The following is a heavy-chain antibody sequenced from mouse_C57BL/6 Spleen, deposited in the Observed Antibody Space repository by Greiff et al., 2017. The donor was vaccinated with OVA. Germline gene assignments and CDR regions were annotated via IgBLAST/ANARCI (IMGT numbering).Heavy chain of an antibody. J-gene: IGHJ1*03. D-gene: IGHD1-1*01. V-gene: IGHV1-61*01. CDR3: AKGYGSSFGGYFDV. CDR2: IYPSDSET. CDR1: GYTFTSYW. Sequence: QVQLQQPGAELVRPGSSVKLSCKASGYTFTSYWMDWVKQRPGQGLEWIGNIYPSDSETHYNQKFKDKATLTVDKSSSTAYMQLSSLTSEDSAVYYCAKGYGSSFGGYFDVWGTGTTVTVSS.